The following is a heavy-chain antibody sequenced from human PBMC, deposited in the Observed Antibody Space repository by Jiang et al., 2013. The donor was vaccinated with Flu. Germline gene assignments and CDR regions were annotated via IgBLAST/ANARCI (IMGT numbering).Heavy chain of an antibody. Sequence: VQLVESGGGVVQPGRSLRLSCAASGFTFSTYGMHWARQAPGKGLEWVAVIKYDGSYKYYGDSVKGRFTISRDNSNNTLYLQMNSLRAEDTAMYYCARGNSAWYSVLDYWGQGTLVTVSS. D-gene: IGHD6-19*01. CDR1: GFTFSTYG. J-gene: IGHJ4*02. CDR2: IKYDGSYK. V-gene: IGHV3-33*01. CDR3: ARGNSAWYSVLDY.